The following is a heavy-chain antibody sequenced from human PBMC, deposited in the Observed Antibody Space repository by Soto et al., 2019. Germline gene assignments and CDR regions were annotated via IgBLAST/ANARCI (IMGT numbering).Heavy chain of an antibody. J-gene: IGHJ4*02. CDR1: VGSISSSSYY. CDR3: AKVRDDHSYFFDY. Sequence: ETLSLTCTFSVGSISSSSYYWGWIRQPPGKGLEWIGSIYYSGSTYYNPSLKSRVTISVDTSRNQFSLKLSSVTAADTAVYYCAKVRDDHSYFFDYWGKGTLVTVSS. V-gene: IGHV4-39*07. CDR2: IYYSGST. D-gene: IGHD6-6*01.